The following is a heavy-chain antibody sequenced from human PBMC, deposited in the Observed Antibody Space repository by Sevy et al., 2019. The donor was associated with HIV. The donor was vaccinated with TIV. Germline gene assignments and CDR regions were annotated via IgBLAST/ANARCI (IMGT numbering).Heavy chain of an antibody. Sequence: SETLSLTCTVSGGSINSDHWNWIRQPPGKGLEWIGYVYYTGGTNYNPSLKNRVTISVARTKNQFSLKLTSVTAADTAVYYCAGRNDFDIWGQGTMVTVSS. CDR3: AGRNDFDI. CDR1: GGSINSDH. CDR2: VYYTGGT. V-gene: IGHV4-59*08. J-gene: IGHJ3*02.